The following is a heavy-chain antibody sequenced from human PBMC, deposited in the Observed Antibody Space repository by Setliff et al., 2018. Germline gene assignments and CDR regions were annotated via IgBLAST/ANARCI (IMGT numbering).Heavy chain of an antibody. J-gene: IGHJ4*02. D-gene: IGHD2-8*01. CDR1: GYTFTDYF. CDR3: ARLVRFCTKTVCQRLSGDDC. V-gene: IGHV1-2*02. Sequence: ASVKVSCKTSGYTFTDYFLHWVRQAPGQGLEWLGWINPDSGDTNFAQKFQGRVTMTRDTSITTAYMELHSLRSDDTAVYFCARLVRFCTKTVCQRLSGDDCWGQGTLVTVSS. CDR2: INPDSGDT.